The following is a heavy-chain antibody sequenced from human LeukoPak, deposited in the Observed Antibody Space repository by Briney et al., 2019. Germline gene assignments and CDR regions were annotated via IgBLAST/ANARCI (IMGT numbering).Heavy chain of an antibody. CDR1: GGSFRGYF. V-gene: IGHV4-34*01. J-gene: IGHJ6*03. Sequence: PSETLSLTCAVYGGSFRGYFWGWVRQTPGKGLEWLEEITHNGGTNYMPSLSGRVSVFQDVSKNQFSLKLSSVTAADTGVYYCARGNSGSHWGDHYFYMDVWGKGTTVIVSS. CDR3: ARGNSGSHWGDHYFYMDV. D-gene: IGHD1-26*01. CDR2: ITHNGGT.